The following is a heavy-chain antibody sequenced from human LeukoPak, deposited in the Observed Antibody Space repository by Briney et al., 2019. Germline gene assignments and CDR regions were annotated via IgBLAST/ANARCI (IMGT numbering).Heavy chain of an antibody. V-gene: IGHV3-30*02. CDR1: GFTFRNYG. Sequence: GGSLRPSCAAPGFTFRNYGIHWVRQAPGKGLEWVAFIRSDGSNQYYADSVKGRFTISRDNSKNTLYLQLNSLRAEDTAVYYCAKNKDYAFDYWGQGTLVTVSS. CDR2: IRSDGSNQ. CDR3: AKNKDYAFDY. D-gene: IGHD4-17*01. J-gene: IGHJ4*02.